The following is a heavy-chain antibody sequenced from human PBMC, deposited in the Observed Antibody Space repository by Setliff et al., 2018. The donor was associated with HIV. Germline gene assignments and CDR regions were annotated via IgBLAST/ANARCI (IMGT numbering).Heavy chain of an antibody. CDR1: GYTFTSYA. J-gene: IGHJ4*02. V-gene: IGHV1-3*01. CDR2: INAGTGNT. CDR3: ARGGVYYYDSSGWSMDY. Sequence: ASVKVSCKASGYTFTSYAMHWVRQAPGQRLEWMGWINAGTGNTKYSQNFQVRVTFSRDTSASTAYMELGSLRAEDTAVYYCARGGVYYYDSSGWSMDYWGQGTLVTVSS. D-gene: IGHD3-22*01.